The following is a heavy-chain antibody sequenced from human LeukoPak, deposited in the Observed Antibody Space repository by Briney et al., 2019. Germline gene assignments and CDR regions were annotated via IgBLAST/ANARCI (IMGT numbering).Heavy chain of an antibody. V-gene: IGHV4-34*01. J-gene: IGHJ4*02. CDR2: INHGGST. CDR3: ASTAYYFDY. Sequence: SETLSLTCAVYGGSFSGYYWSWIRQPPGKGLEWIGEINHGGSTNYNPSLKSRVTISVDTSKNQFSLKLSSVTAADTAVYYCASTAYYFDYWGQGTLVTVSS. CDR1: GGSFSGYY.